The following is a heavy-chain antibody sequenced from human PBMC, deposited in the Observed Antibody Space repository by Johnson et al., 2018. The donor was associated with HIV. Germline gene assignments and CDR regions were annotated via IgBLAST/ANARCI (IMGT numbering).Heavy chain of an antibody. V-gene: IGHV3-33*01. J-gene: IGHJ3*02. CDR2: IWYDGSNK. Sequence: QVQVVESGGGVVQPGGSLRLSCAASGFTFNSYGMHWVRQAPGKGLEWVAVIWYDGSNKYYGDSVKGRFTISRDNAKNSLYLQMNSLRAEDRSVYYCARGREGGTYQGGAFDIWGQGTMVTVSS. CDR1: GFTFNSYG. D-gene: IGHD1-26*01. CDR3: ARGREGGTYQGGAFDI.